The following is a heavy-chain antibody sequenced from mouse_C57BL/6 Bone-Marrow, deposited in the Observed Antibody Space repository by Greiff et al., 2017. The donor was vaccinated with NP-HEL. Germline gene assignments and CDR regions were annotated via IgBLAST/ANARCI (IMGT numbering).Heavy chain of an antibody. CDR1: GYTFTDYE. V-gene: IGHV1-15*01. Sequence: VQLQQSGAELVRPGASVTLSCKASGYTFTDYEMHWVKQTPVHGLEWIGAIDPETGGTAYNQKFKGKAILTADKSSSTAYMELRSLTSEDSAVYYCTRGTTVVECYAMDYWGQGTSVTVSS. CDR2: IDPETGGT. CDR3: TRGTTVVECYAMDY. D-gene: IGHD1-1*01. J-gene: IGHJ4*01.